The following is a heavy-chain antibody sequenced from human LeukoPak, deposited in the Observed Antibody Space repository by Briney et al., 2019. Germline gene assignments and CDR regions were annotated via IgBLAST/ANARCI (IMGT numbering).Heavy chain of an antibody. Sequence: SETLSLTCSVSGGSINSYYWSWIRQPPGKGLEWIGYIYSSGSTNYNSSLTSRVTISIDRSKNQFSLRLSSVTAADTAVYYCLAAAGTEYVYWGQGTLVTVSS. J-gene: IGHJ4*02. D-gene: IGHD6-13*01. CDR3: LAAAGTEYVY. V-gene: IGHV4-59*01. CDR1: GGSINSYY. CDR2: IYSSGST.